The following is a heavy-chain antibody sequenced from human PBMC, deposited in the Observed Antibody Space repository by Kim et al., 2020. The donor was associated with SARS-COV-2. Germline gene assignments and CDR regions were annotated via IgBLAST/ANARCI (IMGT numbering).Heavy chain of an antibody. V-gene: IGHV3-30-3*01. CDR1: GFTFSHYA. CDR2: ILYDGSEK. CDR3: ARDLGSGSYYSPTDY. J-gene: IGHJ4*01. Sequence: GGSLRLSCAAYGFTFSHYAMHWVRQAPGKGLEWVGVILYDGSEKFYGDSVKGRFTISRDNSKDTLYLQMRSLRVEDTALYYCARDLGSGSYYSPTDYWG. D-gene: IGHD3-10*01.